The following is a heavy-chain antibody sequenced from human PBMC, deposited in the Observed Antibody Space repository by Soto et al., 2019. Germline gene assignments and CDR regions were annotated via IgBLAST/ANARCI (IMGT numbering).Heavy chain of an antibody. J-gene: IGHJ6*03. CDR2: MNPNSGNT. V-gene: IGHV1-8*01. CDR3: ARRPSVASTYYYYMDD. Sequence: QVQLVQSGSEVKKPGASVKVSCKASGYTFTSYDINWVRQATGQGLEWMGWMNPNSGNTGYAQKFPGRVTMTRNTSVITAYLELSSLRSEETAVYYSARRPSVASTYYYYMDDWGKGTTFTVSS. D-gene: IGHD6-19*01. CDR1: GYTFTSYD.